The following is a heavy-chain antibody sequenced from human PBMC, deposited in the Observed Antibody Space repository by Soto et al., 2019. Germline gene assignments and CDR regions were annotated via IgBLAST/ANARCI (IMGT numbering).Heavy chain of an antibody. D-gene: IGHD3-22*01. Sequence: SETLSLTCTVSGDSIRDYYWGWIRQSPGKGLEWIGYIYYTGTTKYNPSLKSRVTISVDSSKNQFSLKLDSVTAADTAVYYCARLGGYYQAFDSWGQGTLVTVS. J-gene: IGHJ4*02. CDR2: IYYTGTT. CDR3: ARLGGYYQAFDS. V-gene: IGHV4-59*08. CDR1: GDSIRDYY.